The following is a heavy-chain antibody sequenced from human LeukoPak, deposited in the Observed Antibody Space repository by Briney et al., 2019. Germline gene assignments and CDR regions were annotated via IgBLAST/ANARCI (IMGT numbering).Heavy chain of an antibody. CDR2: IRYDGSNK. J-gene: IGHJ1*01. Sequence: GGSLRLSCAASGFTFSSYGMHWVRQAPGKGLEWVAFIRYDGSNKYYADSVKGRFTISRDNSKNTLYLQMNSLRAEDTAVYYCARGGKRAVAGTRSPQYFQHWGQGTLVTVSS. D-gene: IGHD6-19*01. CDR1: GFTFSSYG. V-gene: IGHV3-30*02. CDR3: ARGGKRAVAGTRSPQYFQH.